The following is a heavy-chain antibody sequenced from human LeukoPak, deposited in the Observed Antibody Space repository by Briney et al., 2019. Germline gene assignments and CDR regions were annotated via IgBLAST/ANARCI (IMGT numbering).Heavy chain of an antibody. CDR2: ITPSGST. J-gene: IGHJ4*02. CDR3: ARGHNEGAYYYGFTY. Sequence: SETLSLTCVVYGGSFSGYFWSWIRQPPGKGLEWIGEITPSGSTNYNPSLKSRVTISGDTSKNQFSLKLSSVTAADTALYYCARGHNEGAYYYGFTYWGQGTLVTVSS. V-gene: IGHV4-34*01. D-gene: IGHD3-3*01. CDR1: GGSFSGYF.